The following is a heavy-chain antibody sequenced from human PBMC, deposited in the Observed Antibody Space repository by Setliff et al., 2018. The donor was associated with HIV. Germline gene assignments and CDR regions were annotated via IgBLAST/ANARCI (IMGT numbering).Heavy chain of an antibody. CDR2: ISAYKGNT. CDR1: GYNFTSYG. J-gene: IGHJ4*02. V-gene: IGHV1-18*01. CDR3: ARDGSVELAAPDY. Sequence: ASVKVSCRASGYNFTSYGFTWVRQAPGQGLEWMGWISAYKGNTNYAPRLQGRVTMTTDTATSTAYMELRSLRSDDTAVYFCARDGSVELAAPDYWGQGTLVTVSS. D-gene: IGHD6-6*01.